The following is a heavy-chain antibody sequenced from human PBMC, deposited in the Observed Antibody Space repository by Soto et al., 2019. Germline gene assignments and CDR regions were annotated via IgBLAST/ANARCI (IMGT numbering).Heavy chain of an antibody. V-gene: IGHV5-51*01. D-gene: IGHD1-26*01. J-gene: IGHJ3*02. CDR2: IYPTDSDT. CDR3: ASRVGVNDALDI. Sequence: PGESLKISCEGSGYSFTTHWIVWVRQMSGKGLEWMGIIYPTDSDTRYSPSFQGQVTISADKSISTAYLQWSSLKASDTATYYCASRVGVNDALDIWGQGTMVTVSS. CDR1: GYSFTTHW.